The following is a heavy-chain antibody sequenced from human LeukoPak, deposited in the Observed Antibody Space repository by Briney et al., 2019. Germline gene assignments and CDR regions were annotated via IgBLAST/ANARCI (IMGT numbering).Heavy chain of an antibody. V-gene: IGHV3-7*01. D-gene: IGHD1-26*01. J-gene: IGHJ4*02. Sequence: GGSLRLSCAASGFTLSTYWMSWVRQAPGKGLEWVANIKRDGSEKYYVDSVKGRFTISRDNAKNSLYLQMSSLRVEDTAVYYCVRDDGATRPCWGQGTLVTVSS. CDR1: GFTLSTYW. CDR2: IKRDGSEK. CDR3: VRDDGATRPC.